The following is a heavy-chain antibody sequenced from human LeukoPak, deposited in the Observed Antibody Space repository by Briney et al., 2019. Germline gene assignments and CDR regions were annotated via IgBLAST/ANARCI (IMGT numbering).Heavy chain of an antibody. Sequence: SETLSLTCSVSGMSITSRHYWGWIRQPPGKGLEWIGSTSHSDSPYYNPSLESRVSVSLDTFRNQFSLKLTSVTAADTAVYYCARDFGETSLPNWFDPWGQGALVIVSS. J-gene: IGHJ5*02. CDR1: GMSITSRHY. CDR2: TSHSDSP. D-gene: IGHD3-16*01. CDR3: ARDFGETSLPNWFDP. V-gene: IGHV4-38-2*02.